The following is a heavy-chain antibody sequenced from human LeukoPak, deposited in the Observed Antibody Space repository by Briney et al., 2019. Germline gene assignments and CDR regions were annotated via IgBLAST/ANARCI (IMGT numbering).Heavy chain of an antibody. CDR3: ARDEAVGTGAGKQWLIIDY. CDR2: IIPTFGTA. D-gene: IGHD6-19*01. Sequence: SVKVSCKASGGTFSSYAISWVRQAPGQGLEWMGRIIPTFGTANYAQKFQGRVTITTDESTSTAYMELSSLRSEDTAVYYCARDEAVGTGAGKQWLIIDYWGQGTLVTVSS. J-gene: IGHJ4*02. V-gene: IGHV1-69*05. CDR1: GGTFSSYA.